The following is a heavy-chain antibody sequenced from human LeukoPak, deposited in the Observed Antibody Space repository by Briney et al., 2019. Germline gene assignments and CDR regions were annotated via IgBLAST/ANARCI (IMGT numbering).Heavy chain of an antibody. D-gene: IGHD3-10*02. CDR2: ISSSGSTI. V-gene: IGHV3-11*04. J-gene: IGHJ6*04. CDR3: AELGITMIGGV. CDR1: GFTLSDYY. Sequence: GGSLRLSCVASGFTLSDYYMSWIRQAPGKGLEWISFISSSGSTIYYADSVKGRFTISRDNAKNSLYLQMNSLRAEDTAVYYCAELGITMIGGVWGKGTTVTISS.